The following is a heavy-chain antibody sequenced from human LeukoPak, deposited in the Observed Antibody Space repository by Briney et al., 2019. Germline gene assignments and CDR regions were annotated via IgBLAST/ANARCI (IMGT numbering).Heavy chain of an antibody. CDR2: ISGSGGST. CDR1: GFTFSSYA. V-gene: IGHV3-23*01. Sequence: GGSLRLSCAASGFTFSSYAMSWVRQAPGKGLEWVSAISGSGGSTYYADSVKGRFTISRDNSKNTLCLQMNSLRAEDTAVYYCAKDPPLETYDILTGSDFNWFDPWGQGTLVTVSS. D-gene: IGHD3-9*01. J-gene: IGHJ5*02. CDR3: AKDPPLETYDILTGSDFNWFDP.